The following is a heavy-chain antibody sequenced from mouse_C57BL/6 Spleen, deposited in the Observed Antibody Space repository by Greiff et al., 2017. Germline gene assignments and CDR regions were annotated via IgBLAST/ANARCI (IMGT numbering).Heavy chain of an antibody. CDR1: GFSLTSYA. V-gene: IGHV2-9-1*01. CDR2: IWTGGGT. Sequence: QVQLKESGPGLVAPSQSLSITCTVSGFSLTSYAISWVRQPPGKGLEWLGVIWTGGGTNYNSALKSRLSISKDNSKSQVFLKRNSLQTDDTARYYCARNPHYYGSSLWYFDYWGQGTTLTVSS. J-gene: IGHJ2*01. D-gene: IGHD1-1*01. CDR3: ARNPHYYGSSLWYFDY.